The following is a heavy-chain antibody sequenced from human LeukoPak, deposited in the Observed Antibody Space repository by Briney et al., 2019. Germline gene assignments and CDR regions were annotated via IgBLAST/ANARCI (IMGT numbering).Heavy chain of an antibody. V-gene: IGHV3-7*01. CDR1: GFTFSSYC. Sequence: GRSLRLSCAVSGFTFSSYCMTWVPQAPGKGLEWVANIKQGGSETYYVDSVKGRFAISRDIAKSSLYLQMNSLRAEDTAVYYCARGALYSTDAFDIWGQGTMVTVSS. D-gene: IGHD4-11*01. J-gene: IGHJ3*02. CDR2: IKQGGSET. CDR3: ARGALYSTDAFDI.